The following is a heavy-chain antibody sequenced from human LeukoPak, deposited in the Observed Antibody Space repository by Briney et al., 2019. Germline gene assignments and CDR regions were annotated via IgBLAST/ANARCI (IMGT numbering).Heavy chain of an antibody. CDR3: ARDRGYRFPFDY. CDR2: IYYSGST. D-gene: IGHD6-13*01. J-gene: IGHJ4*02. CDR1: GGSISSYY. V-gene: IGHV4-59*01. Sequence: SETLSLTCTVSGGSISSYYWSWIRQPPGKGLEWIGYIYYSGSTNYNPSLKSRVTISVDTSKNQFSLKLSSVTAADTAVYYCARDRGYRFPFDYWGQGTLVTVSS.